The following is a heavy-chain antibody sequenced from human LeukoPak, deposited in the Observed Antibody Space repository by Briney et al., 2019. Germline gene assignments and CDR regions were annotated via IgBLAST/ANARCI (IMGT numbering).Heavy chain of an antibody. CDR1: GYSFTSYW. J-gene: IGHJ4*02. CDR2: IYLGDSDT. Sequence: GGSLNISGKRSGYSFTSYWIGGARQMHGKGLEGRGIIYLGDSDTRSNPSFQGQVTISDNKSISPAYLQWSGLKASDTAMYYCARRRVLGFTAYFDYWGQGTLVTVSS. CDR3: ARRRVLGFTAYFDY. V-gene: IGHV5-51*01. D-gene: IGHD2-2*03.